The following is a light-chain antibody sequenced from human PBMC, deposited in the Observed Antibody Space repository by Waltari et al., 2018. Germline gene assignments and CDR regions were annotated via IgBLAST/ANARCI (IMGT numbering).Light chain of an antibody. CDR1: AGAVTSNSF. J-gene: IGLJ3*02. CDR3: LLYHNGALV. V-gene: IGLV7-43*01. Sequence: QTVVTQEPSLTVSPGGTVTLTYASSAGAVTSNSFPNCFQQKPGQPPRSLIYHTSNKHSWTPARFSGSLFGGKAALTLSGVQPEDEADYYCLLYHNGALVFGGGTKLTVL. CDR2: HTS.